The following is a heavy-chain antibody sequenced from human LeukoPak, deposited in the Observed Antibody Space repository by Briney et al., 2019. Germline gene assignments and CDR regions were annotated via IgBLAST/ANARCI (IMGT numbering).Heavy chain of an antibody. J-gene: IGHJ6*02. CDR2: INHSGRT. Sequence: SETLSLTCAVYGGSFSGYYWSWIRQPPGKGLEWIGEINHSGRTNYNPSLKSRVTISVDTSKNQFSLKLSSVTAADTAVYYCARVAYYYYYGMDVWGQGTTVTVSS. CDR1: GGSFSGYY. V-gene: IGHV4-34*01. CDR3: ARVAYYYYYGMDV.